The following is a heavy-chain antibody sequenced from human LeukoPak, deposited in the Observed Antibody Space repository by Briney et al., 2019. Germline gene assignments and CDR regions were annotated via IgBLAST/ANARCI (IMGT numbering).Heavy chain of an antibody. Sequence: SETLSLTCTVSGGSISSYYWSWIRQPPGKGLEWIGYIYYSGSTNYNPSLKSRVTISVDTSKNQFSLKLSSVTAADTAVYYCARGELNYRMWLDPWGQGTLVTVSS. CDR2: IYYSGST. CDR1: GGSISSYY. J-gene: IGHJ5*02. V-gene: IGHV4-59*01. CDR3: ARGELNYRMWLDP. D-gene: IGHD1-7*01.